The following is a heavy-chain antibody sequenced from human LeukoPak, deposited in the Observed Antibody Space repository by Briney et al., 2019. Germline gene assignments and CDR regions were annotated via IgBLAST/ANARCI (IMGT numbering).Heavy chain of an antibody. CDR2: MNPNSGNT. J-gene: IGHJ6*02. CDR3: ATSAKTDYYYYYGMDV. D-gene: IGHD1-1*01. V-gene: IGHV1-8*01. Sequence: GASVKVSCKASGYTFTSYDINWVRQATGQGLEWMGWMNPNSGNTGYAQKFQGRVTMTRNTSISTAYMELSSLRSEDTAVYYCATSAKTDYYYYYGMDVWGQGTTATVSS. CDR1: GYTFTSYD.